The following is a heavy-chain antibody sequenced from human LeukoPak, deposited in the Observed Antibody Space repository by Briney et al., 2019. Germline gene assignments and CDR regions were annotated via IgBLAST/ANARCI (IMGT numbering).Heavy chain of an antibody. D-gene: IGHD3-10*01. CDR1: GGTFSSYA. CDR3: ARVRGVIVDYGMDV. Sequence: SVKVSCKASGGTFSSYAISWVRQAPGQGLEWMGGIIPIFGTANYAQKFQGRVTMTRDTSISTAYMELSRLRSDDTAVYYCARVRGVIVDYGMDVWGQGTTVTVSS. CDR2: IIPIFGTA. V-gene: IGHV1-69*05. J-gene: IGHJ6*02.